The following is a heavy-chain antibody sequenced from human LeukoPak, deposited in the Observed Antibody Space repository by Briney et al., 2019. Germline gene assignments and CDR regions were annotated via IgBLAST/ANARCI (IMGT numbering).Heavy chain of an antibody. V-gene: IGHV4-34*01. D-gene: IGHD6-13*01. J-gene: IGHJ5*02. CDR3: ASGGSSSWYGWFDP. CDR2: INHSGST. Sequence: PSETLSLTCAVYGGSFSGYYWSWIRQPPGKGLEWIGEINHSGSTNYNPSLKSRVTISVDKSKNQFSLKLSSVTAADTAVYYCASGGSSSWYGWFDPWGQGTLVTVSS. CDR1: GGSFSGYY.